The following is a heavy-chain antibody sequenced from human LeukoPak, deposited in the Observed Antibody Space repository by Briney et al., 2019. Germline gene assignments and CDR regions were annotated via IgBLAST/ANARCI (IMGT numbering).Heavy chain of an antibody. CDR3: ASGFDYDSGGYYLDY. D-gene: IGHD3-22*01. Sequence: SETLSLTCAVYGGSFSGYYWSWIRQPPGKGLEWIGEINHSGSTNYNPSLKSRVTISVDTSKNQFSLMLSSVAAADTAVYYCASGFDYDSGGYYLDYWGQGTRVPVS. CDR2: INHSGST. V-gene: IGHV4-34*01. J-gene: IGHJ4*02. CDR1: GGSFSGYY.